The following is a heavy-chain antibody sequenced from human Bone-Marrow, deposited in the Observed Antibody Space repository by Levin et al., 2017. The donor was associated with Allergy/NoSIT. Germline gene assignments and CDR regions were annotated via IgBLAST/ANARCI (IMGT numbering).Heavy chain of an antibody. CDR2: INFNSDSL. D-gene: IGHD2/OR15-2a*01. CDR1: GFTFHQYA. Sequence: GGSLRLSCAASGFTFHQYAMHWVRQLPGQGLEWVSGINFNSDSLGYADSVKGRFTISRDNAKNSLYLQMNNLRSEDTALYYCAKDMGTYDFALYGMDVWGQGITVTVSS. V-gene: IGHV3-9*01. J-gene: IGHJ6*02. CDR3: AKDMGTYDFALYGMDV.